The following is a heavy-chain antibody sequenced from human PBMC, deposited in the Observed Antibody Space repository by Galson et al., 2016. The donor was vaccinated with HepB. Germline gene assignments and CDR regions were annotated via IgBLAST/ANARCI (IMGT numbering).Heavy chain of an antibody. D-gene: IGHD3-10*01. J-gene: IGHJ4*02. Sequence: TLSLTCAVSGASMTIGGSSWSWLRQPPGNGLEWVGYIYHSGSTYFNRSLKGRATISVDRPQNQFYLRLTYRTAADTAVYYCAPGFGEVCFDSWGQGALVTVAS. CDR3: APGFGEVCFDS. CDR1: GASMTIGGSS. CDR2: IYHSGST. V-gene: IGHV4-30-2*01.